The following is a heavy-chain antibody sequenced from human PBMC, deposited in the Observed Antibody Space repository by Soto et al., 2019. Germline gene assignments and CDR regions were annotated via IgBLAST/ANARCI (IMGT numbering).Heavy chain of an antibody. J-gene: IGHJ4*02. Sequence: SVKVSCKASGGTFSSYAISWVRQAPGQGLEWMGGIIPIFGTANYAQKFQGRVTITADESTSTAYMELSSLRSEDTAVYYCARSQYDSSGYYFLVRGLFDYWGQGTLVTVSS. CDR1: GGTFSSYA. V-gene: IGHV1-69*13. D-gene: IGHD3-22*01. CDR2: IIPIFGTA. CDR3: ARSQYDSSGYYFLVRGLFDY.